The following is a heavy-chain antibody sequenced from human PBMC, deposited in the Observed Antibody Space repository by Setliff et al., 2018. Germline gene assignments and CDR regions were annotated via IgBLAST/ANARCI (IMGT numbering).Heavy chain of an antibody. J-gene: IGHJ4*02. CDR3: AGQGPIFGSGLIPGFDQ. Sequence: GGSLRLSCAASGLTFNSYAMSWVRQAPGKGLEWVSTVSVSGDNTYYTDSVKGRFTTSRDNSKNTLSLQMSSLRTKDTAIYFCAGQGPIFGSGLIPGFDQWGQGTMVTVSS. D-gene: IGHD3-3*01. CDR2: VSVSGDNT. V-gene: IGHV3-23*01. CDR1: GLTFNSYA.